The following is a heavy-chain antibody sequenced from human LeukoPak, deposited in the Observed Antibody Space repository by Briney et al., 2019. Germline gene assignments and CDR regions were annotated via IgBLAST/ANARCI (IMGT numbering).Heavy chain of an antibody. CDR3: ARRKAASPKTAFDI. V-gene: IGHV4-39*01. J-gene: IGHJ3*02. CDR1: SGSISSSSYY. Sequence: SETLSLTCTVSSGSISSSSYYWGWIRQPPGKGLEWIGSIYYSGSTYYNPSLKSRVTISVDTSKNQFSLKLSSVTAADTAVYYCARRKAASPKTAFDIWGQGTMATVSS. D-gene: IGHD6-13*01. CDR2: IYYSGST.